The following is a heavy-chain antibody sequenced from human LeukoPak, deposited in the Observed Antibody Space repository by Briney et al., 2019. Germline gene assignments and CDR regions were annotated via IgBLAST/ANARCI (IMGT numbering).Heavy chain of an antibody. CDR2: ISSSSTYI. J-gene: IGHJ3*02. V-gene: IGHV3-21*01. D-gene: IGHD2-21*02. CDR1: GFTFSSYS. CDR3: ARGRLDVFDI. Sequence: PGGSLGLSCAASGFTFSSYSMNWVRQAPGMGLEWVSSISSSSTYIYYADSLKGRFTISRDNAKNSLYLQMNSLRAEDTAVYYCARGRLDVFDIWGQGTMVIVSS.